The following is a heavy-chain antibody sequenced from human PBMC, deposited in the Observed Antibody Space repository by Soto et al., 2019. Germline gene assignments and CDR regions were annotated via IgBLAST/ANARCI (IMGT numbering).Heavy chain of an antibody. CDR2: IWYDGSNK. V-gene: IGHV3-33*01. Sequence: QVQLVESGGGVVQPGRSLRLSCAASGFTFSSYGMHWVRQAPGKGLEWVAVIWYDGSNKYYADSVKGRFTISRDNSKNTLYLQMNSLRAEDTAVYYCARDGLGNYYEDGPGFDIWGQGTMVTVSS. D-gene: IGHD3-22*01. CDR1: GFTFSSYG. CDR3: ARDGLGNYYEDGPGFDI. J-gene: IGHJ3*02.